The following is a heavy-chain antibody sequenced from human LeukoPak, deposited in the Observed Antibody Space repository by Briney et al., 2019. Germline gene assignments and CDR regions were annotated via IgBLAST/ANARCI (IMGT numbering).Heavy chain of an antibody. CDR2: IYLGGNT. D-gene: IGHD6-19*01. V-gene: IGHV4-38-2*01. J-gene: IGHJ5*02. CDR3: ARVAVASVGLNWFDP. Sequence: SETLSLTCAVSGYSISSGYYWGWIRQPPGKGLEWIGCIYLGGNTYYNPSLKSRVTILIDTSRNHFSLELNSVSAADTAVYYCARVAVASVGLNWFDPWGQGALVTVSS. CDR1: GYSISSGYY.